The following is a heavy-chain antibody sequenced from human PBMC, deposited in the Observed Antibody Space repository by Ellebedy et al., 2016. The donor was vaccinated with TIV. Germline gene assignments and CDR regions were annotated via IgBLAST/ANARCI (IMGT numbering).Heavy chain of an antibody. CDR3: AREWSAFDL. Sequence: PGGSLRLSCAASGFTFSSYYMHWVRQAPGKGLVWVSHISSDGSHINYADSVKGRFTISRENAKNTLYLQMNSLRAEDTAVYYCAREWSAFDLWGQGTMVTVSS. CDR2: ISSDGSHI. CDR1: GFTFSSYY. D-gene: IGHD3-3*01. J-gene: IGHJ3*01. V-gene: IGHV3-74*01.